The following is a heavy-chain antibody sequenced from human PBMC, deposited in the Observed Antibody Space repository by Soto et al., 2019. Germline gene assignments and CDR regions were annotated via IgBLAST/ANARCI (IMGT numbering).Heavy chain of an antibody. J-gene: IGHJ4*02. V-gene: IGHV3-23*01. CDR1: GFTFSSYA. CDR2: ISGSGDIT. CDR3: ARRGSGSYYDY. Sequence: EVQLLESGGGLVQPGGSLRLSCAASGFTFSSYAMRWVRQAPVKGLEWVSAISGSGDITYYADSVKGRFTISRDNYKNTLYLQMNSLRAEDTAVYYCARRGSGSYYDYWGQGTLVTVSS. D-gene: IGHD1-26*01.